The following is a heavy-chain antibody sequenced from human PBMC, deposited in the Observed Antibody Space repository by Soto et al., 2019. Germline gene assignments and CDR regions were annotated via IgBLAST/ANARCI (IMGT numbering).Heavy chain of an antibody. J-gene: IGHJ6*03. D-gene: IGHD2-2*02. Sequence: GGSLRLSCAASGFTFSSYDMNWVRQAPGKGLEWVSYISSSGSTIYYADSVKGRFTISRDNAKNSLYLQMNSLRAEDTAVYYCARGCSSTSCYTGGYYYYMDVWGKGTTVTVSS. CDR2: ISSSGSTI. CDR3: ARGCSSTSCYTGGYYYYMDV. V-gene: IGHV3-48*03. CDR1: GFTFSSYD.